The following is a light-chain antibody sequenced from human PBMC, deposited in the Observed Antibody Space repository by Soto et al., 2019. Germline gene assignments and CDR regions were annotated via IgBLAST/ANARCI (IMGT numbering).Light chain of an antibody. J-gene: IGKJ4*01. V-gene: IGKV1-39*01. CDR1: QSVTSS. CDR2: AAS. CDR3: QQTCSPPLT. Sequence: DIQMTQSPSSLSASVGDRVTITCRASQSVTSSLNRYQQKSGKAPKLLIYAASRLHSGVPSRCSGSGSGTDFTLSIRSLQPEDFATHFCQQTCSPPLTFGGGTNVEI.